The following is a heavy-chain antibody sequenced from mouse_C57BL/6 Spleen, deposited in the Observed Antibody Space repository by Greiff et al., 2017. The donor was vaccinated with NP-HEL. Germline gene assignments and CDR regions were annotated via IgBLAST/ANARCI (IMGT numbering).Heavy chain of an antibody. J-gene: IGHJ2*01. CDR3: ARGLGREGRDFDY. CDR1: GFTFSSYA. D-gene: IGHD4-1*01. CDR2: ISDGGSYT. V-gene: IGHV5-4*01. Sequence: EVQVVESGGGLVKPGGSLKLSCAASGFTFSSYAMSWVRQPPEKRLEWVATISDGGSYTSYPDNVKGRFTISRDNAKNNLYLQMSHLKSEDTAMYYCARGLGREGRDFDYWGQGTTLTVSS.